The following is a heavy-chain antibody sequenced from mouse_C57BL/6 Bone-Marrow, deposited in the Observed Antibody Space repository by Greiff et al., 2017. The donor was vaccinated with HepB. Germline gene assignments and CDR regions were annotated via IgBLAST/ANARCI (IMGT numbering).Heavy chain of an antibody. Sequence: EVKVEESGGGLVQPGGSMKLSCAASGFTFSDAWMDWVRQSPEKGLEWVAEIRNKANNHATYYAESVKGRFTISRDDSKSSVYLQMNSLRAEDTGIYYCTRFGYYRAWFAYWGQGTLVTVSA. D-gene: IGHD2-3*01. V-gene: IGHV6-6*01. J-gene: IGHJ3*01. CDR2: IRNKANNHAT. CDR1: GFTFSDAW. CDR3: TRFGYYRAWFAY.